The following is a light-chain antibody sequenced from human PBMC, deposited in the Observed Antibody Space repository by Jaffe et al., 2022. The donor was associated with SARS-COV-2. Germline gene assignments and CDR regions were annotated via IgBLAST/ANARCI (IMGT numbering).Light chain of an antibody. CDR1: QGISTY. V-gene: IGKV1-27*01. CDR2: AAS. CDR3: QKYNSAPLT. Sequence: DIQMTQSPSSLSASVGDRVTITCRASQGISTYLAWYQQKPGKVPKLLIYAASTLQSGVPSRFGGSGSGTDFTLTISSLQPEDVATYYCQKYNSAPLTFGQGTKVEIK. J-gene: IGKJ1*01.